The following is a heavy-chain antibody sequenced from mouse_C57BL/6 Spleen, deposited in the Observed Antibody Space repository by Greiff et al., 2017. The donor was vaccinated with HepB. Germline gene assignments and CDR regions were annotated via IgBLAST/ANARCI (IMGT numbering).Heavy chain of an antibody. J-gene: IGHJ3*01. Sequence: EVKLVESGPGMVKPSQSLSLTCTVTGYSITSGYDWHWIRHFPGNKLEWMGYISYSGSTNYNPSLKSRISITHDTSKNHFFLKLNSVTTEDTATYYCARDRAYGNYVWFAYWGQGTLVTVSA. D-gene: IGHD2-10*02. CDR1: GYSITSGYD. CDR2: ISYSGST. CDR3: ARDRAYGNYVWFAY. V-gene: IGHV3-1*01.